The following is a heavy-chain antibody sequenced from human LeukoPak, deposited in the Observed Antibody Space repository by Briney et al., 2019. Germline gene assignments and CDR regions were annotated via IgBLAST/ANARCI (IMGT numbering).Heavy chain of an antibody. CDR2: ISWNSGSI. V-gene: IGHV3-9*01. Sequence: PGGSLRLSCAASGFTFDDYAMHWVRQAPGKGLEWVSGISWNSGSIGYADSVKGRFTISRDNAKNSLYLQMNSLRAEDTALYYCAKSPGVLADIWGQGTMVTVSS. J-gene: IGHJ3*02. CDR3: AKSPGVLADI. CDR1: GFTFDDYA. D-gene: IGHD4/OR15-4a*01.